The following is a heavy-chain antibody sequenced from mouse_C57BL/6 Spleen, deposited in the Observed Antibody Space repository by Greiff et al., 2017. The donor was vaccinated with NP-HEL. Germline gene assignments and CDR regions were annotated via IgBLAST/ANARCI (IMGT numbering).Heavy chain of an antibody. J-gene: IGHJ3*01. CDR1: GFTFSDYG. CDR3: ARRMDYAPFAY. Sequence: EVQRVESGGGLVKPGGSLKLSCAASGFTFSDYGMHWVRQAPEKGLEWVAYISSGSSTIYYADTVKGRFTISRDNAKNTLFLQMTSLRSEDTAMYYCARRMDYAPFAYWGQGTLVTVSA. V-gene: IGHV5-17*01. D-gene: IGHD1-1*01. CDR2: ISSGSSTI.